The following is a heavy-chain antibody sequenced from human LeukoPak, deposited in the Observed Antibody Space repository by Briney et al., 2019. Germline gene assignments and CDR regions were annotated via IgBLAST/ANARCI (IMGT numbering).Heavy chain of an antibody. Sequence: NPSETLSLTCAVYGGSFSGYYWSWIRQPPGKGLEWIGEINHSGSTNYNPSLKSRVTISVDTSKNQFSLKLSSVTAADTAVYYCARRGIAAAGTYFDYWGQGTLVTVSS. CDR3: ARRGIAAAGTYFDY. CDR2: INHSGST. V-gene: IGHV4-34*01. D-gene: IGHD6-13*01. J-gene: IGHJ4*02. CDR1: GGSFSGYY.